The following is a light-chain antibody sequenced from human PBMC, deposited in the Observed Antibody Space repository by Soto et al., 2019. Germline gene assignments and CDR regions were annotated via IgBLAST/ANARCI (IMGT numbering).Light chain of an antibody. CDR2: AAS. CDR1: LSVASNY. J-gene: IGKJ1*01. V-gene: IGKV3-20*01. Sequence: EIVLTQSPGTLPLSPGERATLSCRASLSVASNYLAWYQQKPGQAPRLLIYAASGRATGIPDRFSGSGSGTDFTLTITRLEPEDFGVYYCQQYGSAPWTFGQGTKVEIK. CDR3: QQYGSAPWT.